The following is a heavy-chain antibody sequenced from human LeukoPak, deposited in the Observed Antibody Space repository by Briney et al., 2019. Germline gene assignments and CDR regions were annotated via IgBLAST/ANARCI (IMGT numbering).Heavy chain of an antibody. Sequence: ASVKLSCKASGYTFIGYYMHWVRQAPGQGLEWMGWINPNSGGTNYAQKFQDRVTMTRDTSISTAYMELSRLRSDDTAMYFCARAYTGFEAFDYWGQGTLVTVSS. V-gene: IGHV1-2*02. CDR3: ARAYTGFEAFDY. CDR1: GYTFIGYY. CDR2: INPNSGGT. D-gene: IGHD5-12*01. J-gene: IGHJ4*02.